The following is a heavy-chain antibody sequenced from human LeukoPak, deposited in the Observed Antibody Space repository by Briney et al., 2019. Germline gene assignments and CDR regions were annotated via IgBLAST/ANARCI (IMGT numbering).Heavy chain of an antibody. D-gene: IGHD5-12*01. CDR1: GYSISSGYY. CDR2: IYHSGSP. Sequence: PSETLSLTCTVSGYSISSGYYWGWIRQPPGKGLEWIGSIYHSGSPYYNPSLKSRVTIPVDTSKNQFSLQLSSVAAADTGVYYCARDSGHGFSGFGWFDPWGQGTLVTVSS. CDR3: ARDSGHGFSGFGWFDP. J-gene: IGHJ5*02. V-gene: IGHV4-38-2*02.